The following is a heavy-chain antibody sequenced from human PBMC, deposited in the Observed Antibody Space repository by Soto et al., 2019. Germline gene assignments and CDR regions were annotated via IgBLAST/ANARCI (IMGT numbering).Heavy chain of an antibody. V-gene: IGHV1-18*01. CDR2: ISAYNGNT. CDR1: GYTFTSYG. Sequence: QVQLVQSGAEVKKPGASVKVSCKASGYTFTSYGISWVRQAPGQGLEWMGWISAYNGNTNYAQKLQGRVTMTTDTSTTTAYMELRSLRSDDTAVYSCPSISPLTGDSGYWGQGTMVTVSS. CDR3: PSISPLTGDSGY. J-gene: IGHJ4*02. D-gene: IGHD7-27*01.